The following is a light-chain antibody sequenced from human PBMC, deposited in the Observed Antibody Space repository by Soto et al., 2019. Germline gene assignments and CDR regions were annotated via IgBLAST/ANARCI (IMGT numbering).Light chain of an antibody. Sequence: IQMTQSPSSLSASVGDRVTITCRASQGIRNDLGWYQQKPGKAPKLLIYAASSLQSGVPSRFSGSGSGTDFTLTISSLQPEDSAVYYCQQFRTFGQGTKVDIK. CDR1: QGIRND. J-gene: IGKJ1*01. V-gene: IGKV1-6*01. CDR3: QQFRT. CDR2: AAS.